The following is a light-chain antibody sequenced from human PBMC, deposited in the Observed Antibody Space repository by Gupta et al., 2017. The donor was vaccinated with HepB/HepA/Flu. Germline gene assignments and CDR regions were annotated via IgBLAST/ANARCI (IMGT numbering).Light chain of an antibody. J-gene: IGKJ3*01. CDR2: AAS. CDR3: QQLNSLFT. Sequence: DIQLTQSPSFLSASVGDRVTLTCRASQSISSYLAWYQQKPGKAPKLLIYAASTRQSGVPSRFSGSGSGTEFTLTISSLEPEDFATYYCQQLNSLFTFGRGTKVDIK. V-gene: IGKV1-9*01. CDR1: QSISSY.